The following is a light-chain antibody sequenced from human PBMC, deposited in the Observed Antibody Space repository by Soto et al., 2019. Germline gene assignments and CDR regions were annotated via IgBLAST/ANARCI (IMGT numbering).Light chain of an antibody. CDR3: QQYGSSPFT. CDR1: QSVSSSY. CDR2: GAS. V-gene: IGKV3-20*01. Sequence: EIVLTQSPGTLSLSPGERATLSCRASQSVSSSYLAWYQQKPGQAPRLLIYGASSRATGLPDRFSGSGSGTDXPLTISRLEXEDFAVYYCQQYGSSPFTFGPGTKVDIK. J-gene: IGKJ3*01.